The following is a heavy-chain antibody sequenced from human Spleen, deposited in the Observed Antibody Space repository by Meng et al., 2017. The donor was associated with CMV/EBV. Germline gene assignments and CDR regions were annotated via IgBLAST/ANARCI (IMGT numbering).Heavy chain of an antibody. J-gene: IGHJ6*02. D-gene: IGHD3-3*01. CDR1: GFPFSSYS. CDR2: ISTGRSYI. Sequence: GESLKISCETSGFPFSSYSLNWVRQAPGQGLEWVSSISTGRSYIYYADSVKGRFTISRDNAKNSLYLQMNSLRAEDTAVYYCPSLESRPPTIYGVVVTRRQYYYDMDVWGQGTTVTVSS. CDR3: PSLESRPPTIYGVVVTRRQYYYDMDV. V-gene: IGHV3-21*06.